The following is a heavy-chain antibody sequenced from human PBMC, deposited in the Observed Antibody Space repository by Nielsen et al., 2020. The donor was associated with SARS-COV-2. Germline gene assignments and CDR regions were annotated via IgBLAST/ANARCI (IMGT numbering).Heavy chain of an antibody. CDR3: ARWRYYDFWSGQPGGMDV. V-gene: IGHV7-4-1*02. CDR2: INTNTGNP. CDR1: GYTFANYP. Sequence: ASVKVSCKASGYTFANYPITWVRQAPGQGLEWMGWINTNTGNPTYAQGFTGRFVFSLDTSVSTAYLQISSLKAEDTAVYYCARWRYYDFWSGQPGGMDVWGQGTTVTVSS. J-gene: IGHJ6*02. D-gene: IGHD3-3*01.